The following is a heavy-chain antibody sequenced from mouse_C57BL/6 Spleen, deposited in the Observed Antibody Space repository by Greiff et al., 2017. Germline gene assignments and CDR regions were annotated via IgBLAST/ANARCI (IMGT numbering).Heavy chain of an antibody. D-gene: IGHD1-1*01. V-gene: IGHV1-80*01. Sequence: QVHVKQSGAELVKPGASVKISCKASGYAFSSYWMNWVKQRPGKGLEWIGQIYPGDGDTNYNGKFKGKATLTADKSSSTAYMQLSSLTSEDSAVYFCARPYGSSYYFDYWGQGTTLTVSS. CDR1: GYAFSSYW. CDR2: IYPGDGDT. J-gene: IGHJ2*01. CDR3: ARPYGSSYYFDY.